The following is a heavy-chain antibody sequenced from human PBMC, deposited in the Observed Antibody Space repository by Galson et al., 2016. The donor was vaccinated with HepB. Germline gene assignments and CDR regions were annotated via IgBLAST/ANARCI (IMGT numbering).Heavy chain of an antibody. V-gene: IGHV3-7*03. CDR1: GFTFSSDS. CDR2: IKPDGSEK. D-gene: IGHD3-22*01. Sequence: SLRLSCADSGFTFSSDSMNWVRQAPGKGLEWVANIKPDGSEKYYVDSVEGRFTISRDNGKNSLYLQMNSLRAEDTALYYCTRDGTLRPLGYWGQGTLVTVSS. J-gene: IGHJ4*02. CDR3: TRDGTLRPLGY.